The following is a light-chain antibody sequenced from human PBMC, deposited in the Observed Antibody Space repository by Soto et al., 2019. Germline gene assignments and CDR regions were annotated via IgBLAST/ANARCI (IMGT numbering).Light chain of an antibody. CDR3: QQYTYWPWT. CDR1: QSVNSN. CDR2: GAS. Sequence: ETVMTQSPATLSVSPGERATLSCRASQSVNSNLAWYQQKSGQAPRLLIYGASTRATGIPVRFSGSGSGTEFTLTSNSLKSEDSAVYYCQQYTYWPWTLGQGTKVEIK. J-gene: IGKJ1*01. V-gene: IGKV3-15*01.